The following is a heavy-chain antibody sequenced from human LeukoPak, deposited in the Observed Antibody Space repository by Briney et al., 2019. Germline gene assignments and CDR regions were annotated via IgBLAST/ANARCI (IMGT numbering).Heavy chain of an antibody. J-gene: IGHJ4*02. CDR1: GGSISSYY. Sequence: PSETLSLTCTVSGGSISSYYWSWIRQPPGKGLEWIGYVYYSGSTKYDPSLKGRVTISVDTSKNQFSLKLISVTTADTAVYYCARGSIVGATPYFDYWGQGTLVTVSS. D-gene: IGHD1-26*01. CDR3: ARGSIVGATPYFDY. V-gene: IGHV4-59*01. CDR2: VYYSGST.